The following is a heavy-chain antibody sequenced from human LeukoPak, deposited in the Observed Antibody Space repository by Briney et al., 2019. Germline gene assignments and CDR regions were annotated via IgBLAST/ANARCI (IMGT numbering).Heavy chain of an antibody. J-gene: IGHJ3*02. Sequence: GGSLRLSCAASGFTFSDYYMSWIRQAPEKGLEWVSYISSSGSTIYYADSVKGRFTISRDNAKNSLYLQMNSLRAEDTAVYYCARDRYCSGGSCYSVSDDAFDIWGQGTMVAVSS. V-gene: IGHV3-11*01. D-gene: IGHD2-15*01. CDR3: ARDRYCSGGSCYSVSDDAFDI. CDR1: GFTFSDYY. CDR2: ISSSGSTI.